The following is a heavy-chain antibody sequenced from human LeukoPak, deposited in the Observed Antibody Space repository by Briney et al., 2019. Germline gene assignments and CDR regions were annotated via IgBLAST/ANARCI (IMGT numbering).Heavy chain of an antibody. Sequence: GGSLRLSCAASGFTFSSYSMNWVRQAPGKGLEWVSYISSSSSTIYYADSVKGRFTISRDNAKNSLYLQMNSLRAEDMAVYYCARDRFGELSSYFDYWGQGTLVTVSS. D-gene: IGHD3-10*01. CDR3: ARDRFGELSSYFDY. J-gene: IGHJ4*02. CDR2: ISSSSSTI. CDR1: GFTFSSYS. V-gene: IGHV3-48*01.